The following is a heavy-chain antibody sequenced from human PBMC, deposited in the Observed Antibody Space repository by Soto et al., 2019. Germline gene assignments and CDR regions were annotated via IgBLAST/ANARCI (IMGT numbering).Heavy chain of an antibody. CDR1: GYTFTSYG. CDR3: ARVSLLAAAGTPFDY. Sequence: ASVKVSCKASGYTFTSYGINWVRQAPGQGLEWMGWISAYNGNTNYAQKLQGRVTMTTDTSTSTAYMELRSLRSDDTAVYYCARVSLLAAAGTPFDYWGQGTLVTVSS. CDR2: ISAYNGNT. D-gene: IGHD6-13*01. J-gene: IGHJ4*02. V-gene: IGHV1-18*01.